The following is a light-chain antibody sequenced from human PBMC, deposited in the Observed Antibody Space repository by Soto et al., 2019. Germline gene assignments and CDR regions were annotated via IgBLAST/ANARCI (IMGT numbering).Light chain of an antibody. J-gene: IGKJ5*01. Sequence: EIVMTQSPATLSVSPGERATLSCRASQSVSSNLAWYQQKHGQAPRLLIYGASSRATGIPDRFSGSGSGTDFTLTISRLEPEDFAVYYCQQYGSSPTFGEGTRLEIK. CDR2: GAS. CDR1: QSVSSN. V-gene: IGKV3-20*01. CDR3: QQYGSSPT.